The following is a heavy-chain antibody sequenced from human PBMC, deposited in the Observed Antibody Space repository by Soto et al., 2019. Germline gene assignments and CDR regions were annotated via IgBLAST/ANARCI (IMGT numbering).Heavy chain of an antibody. CDR2: SNHRGRT. J-gene: IGHJ4*02. Sequence: QVQLQQWGAGLLKPSETLSLTCSVFGGSFSGYYCCWFLQPPGKGLEWIGESNHRGRTNYNPSLKSRVAISVDTPTNPISLTLSAVTPADTDVYYCARHGENSGSDYWGQGTLVTASS. V-gene: IGHV4-34*01. D-gene: IGHD6-19*01. CDR1: GGSFSGYY. CDR3: ARHGENSGSDY.